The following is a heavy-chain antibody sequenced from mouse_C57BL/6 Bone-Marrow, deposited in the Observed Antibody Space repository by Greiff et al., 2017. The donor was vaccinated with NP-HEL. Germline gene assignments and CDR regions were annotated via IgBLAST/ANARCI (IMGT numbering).Heavy chain of an antibody. CDR2: IFPGSGST. CDR3: ARSGDYYGSAMDY. V-gene: IGHV1-56*01. CDR1: GYTFPSHW. J-gene: IGHJ4*01. D-gene: IGHD1-1*01. Sequence: QVQLQQSGPELVRPGASVKISCKAPGYTFPSHWMQWVRQRPGQGLEWIGEIFPGSGSTYYNEKFKGKATLTVDTSSSTAYMQLSSLTSEDSAVYFCARSGDYYGSAMDYWGQGTSVTVSS.